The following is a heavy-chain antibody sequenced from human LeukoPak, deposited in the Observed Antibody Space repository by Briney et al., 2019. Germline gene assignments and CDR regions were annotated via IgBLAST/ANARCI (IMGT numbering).Heavy chain of an antibody. D-gene: IGHD1-26*01. J-gene: IGHJ4*02. V-gene: IGHV3-15*01. CDR2: IKSRNRGETV. CDR3: TTDGSTTLSNTFDY. Sequence: GESLRLSCAASGFTFSDAWMNWVHLAPGKGLEWVGRIKSRNRGETVDYAAPVKGRFTISRDDSKTTVYLQMNSLKTEDTAIYYCTTDGSTTLSNTFDYWGQGTLVTVSS. CDR1: GFTFSDAW.